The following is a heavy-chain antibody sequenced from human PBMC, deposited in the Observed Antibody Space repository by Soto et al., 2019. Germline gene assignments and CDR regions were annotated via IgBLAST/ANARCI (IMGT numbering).Heavy chain of an antibody. CDR2: IYYRGNA. D-gene: IGHD3-22*01. CDR1: DDSINSDKYY. J-gene: IGHJ4*02. V-gene: IGHV4-39*07. Sequence: PSETLSLTCSVSDDSINSDKYYWGWIRQPPGKGLEWIGSIYYRGNAYYNPSLQTRVTISVDTSKNQFSLKLSSVTAADTAVYYCARGPHNYDSSGYYADYFDYWGQGTLVTVSS. CDR3: ARGPHNYDSSGYYADYFDY.